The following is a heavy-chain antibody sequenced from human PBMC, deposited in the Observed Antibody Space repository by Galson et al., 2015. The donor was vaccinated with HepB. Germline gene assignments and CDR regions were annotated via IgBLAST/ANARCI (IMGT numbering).Heavy chain of an antibody. CDR2: IKSKTDGGTT. Sequence: SLRLSCAASGFTFSNAWMNWVRQAPGKGLEWVGRIKSKTDGGTTDYAAPVKGRFTISRDDSKNTLYLQMNSLKTEDTAVYYCTTEVRLAAAGTDYWGQGTLVTVSS. CDR3: TTEVRLAAAGTDY. V-gene: IGHV3-15*07. D-gene: IGHD6-13*01. CDR1: GFTFSNAW. J-gene: IGHJ4*02.